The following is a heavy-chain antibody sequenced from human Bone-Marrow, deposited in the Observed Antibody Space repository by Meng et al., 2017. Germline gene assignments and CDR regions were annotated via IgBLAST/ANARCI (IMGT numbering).Heavy chain of an antibody. D-gene: IGHD3-16*01. CDR1: GYNFRGAW. CDR2: IKSEIVGGTT. Sequence: GESLKISCAVSGYNFRGAWWSWVRQAPGKGLEWVGRIKSEIVGGTTDYAAPVKGRFTLSRDDSRDTLDLQMNTLKADDSAVYYCTTDPQWGIWGQGTMVTVSS. V-gene: IGHV3-15*01. J-gene: IGHJ3*01. CDR3: TTDPQWGI.